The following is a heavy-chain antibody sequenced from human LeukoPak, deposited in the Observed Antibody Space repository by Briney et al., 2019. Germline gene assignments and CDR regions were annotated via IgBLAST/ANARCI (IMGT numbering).Heavy chain of an antibody. V-gene: IGHV3-30-3*01. CDR1: GFTFNSYA. J-gene: IGHJ4*02. CDR3: ARDSGSYSFDY. Sequence: GGSLRLSCAASGFTFNSYAVHWVRQAPGKGLEWVAVISYDGSISFYAASVKGRFTISRDKSKNTLYLQMNSLRDEDTAVYYCARDSGSYSFDYWGQGTLLTVSS. D-gene: IGHD1-26*01. CDR2: ISYDGSIS.